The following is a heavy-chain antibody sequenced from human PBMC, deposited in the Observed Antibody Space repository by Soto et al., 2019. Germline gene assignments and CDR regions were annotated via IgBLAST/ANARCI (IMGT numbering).Heavy chain of an antibody. CDR2: IWYDGSNK. CDR1: GFTFSSYG. Sequence: GGSLRLSCAASGFTFSSYGMHWVRQAPGKGLEWVAVIWYDGSNKYYADSVKGRFTISRDNSKNTLYLQMNSLRAEDTAVYYCARSGGSTRPYYFDYWGQGTLVTVSS. CDR3: ARSGGSTRPYYFDY. J-gene: IGHJ4*02. V-gene: IGHV3-33*01. D-gene: IGHD2-2*01.